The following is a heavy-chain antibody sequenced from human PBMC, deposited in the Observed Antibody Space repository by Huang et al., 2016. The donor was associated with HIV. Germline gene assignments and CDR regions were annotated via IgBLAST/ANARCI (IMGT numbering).Heavy chain of an antibody. D-gene: IGHD3-10*01. J-gene: IGHJ3*02. CDR3: ARFGSYYYGSGSYLDAFDI. CDR2: ITRSSGSI. CDR1: GFTFSTYN. Sequence: TASGFTFSTYNMNWVRQAPGKGLEWVSYITRSSGSIYYADSVKGRFTISRDNAKNSLYLQMNSLRAEDTAVYYCARFGSYYYGSGSYLDAFDIWGQGTMVTVSS. V-gene: IGHV3-48*01.